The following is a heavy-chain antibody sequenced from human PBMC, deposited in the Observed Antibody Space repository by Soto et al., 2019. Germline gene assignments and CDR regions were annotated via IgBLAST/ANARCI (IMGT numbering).Heavy chain of an antibody. J-gene: IGHJ6*02. CDR2: IKSKTDGGTT. D-gene: IGHD3-3*01. V-gene: IGHV3-15*07. CDR3: TKGLDFWSGYYIYYYYGMDV. Sequence: EVQLVESGGGLVKPGGSLRLSCAASGFTFSNAWMNWVRQAPGKGLEWVGRIKSKTDGGTTDYAAPVKGRFTISRDDSKNTLYLQMNSLKTEDTAVYYCTKGLDFWSGYYIYYYYGMDVWGQGTTVTVSS. CDR1: GFTFSNAW.